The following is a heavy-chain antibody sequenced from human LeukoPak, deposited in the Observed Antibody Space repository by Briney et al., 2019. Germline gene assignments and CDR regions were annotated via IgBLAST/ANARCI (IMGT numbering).Heavy chain of an antibody. V-gene: IGHV1-2*06. D-gene: IGHD3-16*01. CDR1: GYTFTGYY. Sequence: GASVKVSCKASGYTFTGYYMHWVRQAPGHGLEWMGRINPNSGGTNYAQKFQGRVTMTRDTSISTAYMELSRLRSDDTAVYYCARGVMITFGGVRPGFYWGQGTLVTVSS. J-gene: IGHJ4*02. CDR2: INPNSGGT. CDR3: ARGVMITFGGVRPGFY.